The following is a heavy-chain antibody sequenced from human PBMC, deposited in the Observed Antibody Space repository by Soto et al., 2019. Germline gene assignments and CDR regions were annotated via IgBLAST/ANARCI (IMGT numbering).Heavy chain of an antibody. V-gene: IGHV4-4*02. D-gene: IGHD2-15*01. CDR3: ARDRLEAARGYYYGMDV. CDR1: GGSISSSNW. Sequence: SETLSLTCAVSGGSISSSNWWSWVRQPPGKGLEWIGEIYHSGSTNYNPSLKSRVTISVDKSKNQFSLKLSSVTAADTAVYYCARDRLEAARGYYYGMDVWGQGTTVTVSS. J-gene: IGHJ6*02. CDR2: IYHSGST.